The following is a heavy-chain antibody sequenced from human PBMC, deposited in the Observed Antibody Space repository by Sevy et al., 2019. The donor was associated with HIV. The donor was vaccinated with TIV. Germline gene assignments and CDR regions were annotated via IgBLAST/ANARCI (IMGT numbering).Heavy chain of an antibody. CDR2: IYYSGST. D-gene: IGHD2-15*01. CDR1: GGSISSSSYY. V-gene: IGHV4-39*01. Sequence: SETLSLTCTVSGGSISSSSYYWGWIRQPPGKGLEWIGSIYYSGSTYYNPSLKSRVTISVDTSKNQFSLKLSSVTAADTAVYYCASQDGYCSGGSCFGIDYWGQGTLVTVSS. CDR3: ASQDGYCSGGSCFGIDY. J-gene: IGHJ4*02.